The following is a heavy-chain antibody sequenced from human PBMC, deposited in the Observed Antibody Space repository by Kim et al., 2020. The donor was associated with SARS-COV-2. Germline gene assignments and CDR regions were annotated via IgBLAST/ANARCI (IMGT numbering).Heavy chain of an antibody. J-gene: IGHJ4*02. CDR3: ARDGRGVPLRY. D-gene: IGHD3-10*01. CDR2: IYSGGST. CDR1: GFTVSSNY. Sequence: GGSLRLSCAASGFTVSSNYMSWVRQAPGKGLEWVSVIYSGGSTYYADSVKGRFTISRDNSKNTLYLQMNSLRAEDTAVYYCARDGRGVPLRYWGQGTLVTVSS. V-gene: IGHV3-53*01.